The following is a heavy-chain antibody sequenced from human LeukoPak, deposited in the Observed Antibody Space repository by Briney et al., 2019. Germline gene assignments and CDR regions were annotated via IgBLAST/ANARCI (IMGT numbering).Heavy chain of an antibody. CDR3: ARVENSNYAYYFDY. Sequence: PSETLSLTCTVSGGSISSGGYYWSWIRQPPGKGLEWIGYIYHSGSTYYNPSLKSRVTISVDRSKNQFSLKLSSVTAADTAVYYCARVENSNYAYYFDYWGQGTLVTVSS. CDR1: GGSISSGGYY. CDR2: IYHSGST. J-gene: IGHJ4*02. V-gene: IGHV4-30-2*01. D-gene: IGHD4-11*01.